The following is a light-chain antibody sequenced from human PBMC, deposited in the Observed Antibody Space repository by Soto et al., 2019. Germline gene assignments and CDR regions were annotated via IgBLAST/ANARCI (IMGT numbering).Light chain of an antibody. V-gene: IGKV3-15*01. CDR2: DTS. CDR1: QSVSIK. CDR3: QQYNNRPPLT. Sequence: ETVLTQVLATLVVSPGEQATLSCRFSQSVSIKFAGYQQKPGQAPRRLIYDTSTSTNRIPARFSGGGSQTEFTLTITSLQYEDFAVYYCQQYNNRPPLTSGQGTRLEI. J-gene: IGKJ5*01.